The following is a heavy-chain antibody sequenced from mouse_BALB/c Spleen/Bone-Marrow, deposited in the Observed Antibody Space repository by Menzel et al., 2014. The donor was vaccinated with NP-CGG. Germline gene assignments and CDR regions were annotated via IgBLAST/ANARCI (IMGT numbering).Heavy chain of an antibody. Sequence: GNTKYDPKFQGKATITADTSSNTAYLQLSSLTSEDTAVYYCASYYYGRSSFTYWGQGTLVTVSA. D-gene: IGHD1-1*01. CDR2: GNT. J-gene: IGHJ3*01. CDR3: ASYYYGRSSFTY. V-gene: IGHV14-3*02.